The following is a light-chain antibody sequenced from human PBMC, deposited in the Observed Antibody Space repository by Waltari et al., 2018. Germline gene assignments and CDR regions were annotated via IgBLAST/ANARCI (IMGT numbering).Light chain of an antibody. V-gene: IGKV3-15*01. J-gene: IGKJ1*01. CDR1: QSVGPN. Sequence: DIVMTPSRAPLSLAPGARATLSCRASQSVGPNLAWYKQKPGQAPRVLIYGASTRPAGVPGTFSGSGSGTEFTLTISSVQSEDLAVYYCQQYHDWPRTFGQGTKVEFK. CDR3: QQYHDWPRT. CDR2: GAS.